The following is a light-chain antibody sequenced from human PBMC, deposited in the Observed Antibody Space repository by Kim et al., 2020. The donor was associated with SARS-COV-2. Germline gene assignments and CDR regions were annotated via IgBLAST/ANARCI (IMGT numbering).Light chain of an antibody. J-gene: IGLJ3*02. CDR3: TSWDDSLNDWL. CDR1: NSNIGRNS. CDR2: RND. V-gene: IGLV1-47*01. Sequence: SELTQPPSASGTPGQRVAVPCSGGNSNIGRNSVYWYHHVPGTAPRLLIFRNDQRPSGVPDRISASKSGTSASLTISGLRSDDEGDYYCTSWDDSLNDWLFGGGTKVTVL.